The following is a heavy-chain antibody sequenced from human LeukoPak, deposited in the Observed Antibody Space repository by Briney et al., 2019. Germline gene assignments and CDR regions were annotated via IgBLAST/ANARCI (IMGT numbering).Heavy chain of an antibody. D-gene: IGHD6-13*01. Sequence: PGGSLRLSCAASGFTFSDYYMTWIRQAPGKGLEWVSYITSSGTTMYYADSVKGRFTISRDNAKNSLYLQMNSLRAEDTAVYYCARDLLGGSSSHPPDYWGQGTLVTVSS. CDR1: GFTFSDYY. CDR3: ARDLLGGSSSHPPDY. V-gene: IGHV3-11*04. CDR2: ITSSGTTM. J-gene: IGHJ4*02.